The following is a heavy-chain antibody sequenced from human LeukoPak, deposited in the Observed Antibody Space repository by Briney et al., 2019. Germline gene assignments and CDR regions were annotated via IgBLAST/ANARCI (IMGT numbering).Heavy chain of an antibody. J-gene: IGHJ4*02. Sequence: SSVKVSCKASGGTFSSYAISWVRQAPGQGLEWMGRIIPIFGTANYAQKFQGRVTITTDESTSTAYMQLSSLRSEDTAVYYCARDLDSGSYYFDYWGQGTLVTVSS. CDR3: ARDLDSGSYYFDY. CDR1: GGTFSSYA. V-gene: IGHV1-69*05. CDR2: IIPIFGTA. D-gene: IGHD1-26*01.